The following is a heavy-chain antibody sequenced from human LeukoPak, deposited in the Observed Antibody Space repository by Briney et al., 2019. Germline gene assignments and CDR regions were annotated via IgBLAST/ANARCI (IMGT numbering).Heavy chain of an antibody. CDR3: ARGRDSSGYYYEEYFQH. V-gene: IGHV4-59*01. CDR2: IYYSGST. Sequence: PSETLSLTCTVSGGSISNYYRSWIRQPPGKGLEWIGYIYYSGSTNYNPSLKSRVTISVDTSKNQFSLKLSSVTAADTAVYYCARGRDSSGYYYEEYFQHWGQGTLVTVSS. D-gene: IGHD3-22*01. J-gene: IGHJ1*01. CDR1: GGSISNYY.